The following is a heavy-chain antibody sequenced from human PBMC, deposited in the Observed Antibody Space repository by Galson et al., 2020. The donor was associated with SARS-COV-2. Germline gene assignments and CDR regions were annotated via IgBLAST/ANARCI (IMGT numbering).Heavy chain of an antibody. CDR2: IYYTGST. D-gene: IGHD3-3*01. V-gene: IGHV4-39*07. CDR3: ARAPRGDFYGGYPDL. CDR1: FDSITSSNYY. Sequence: SETLSLTCTVSFDSITSSNYYWAWIRQPPGKGLEWIGSIYYTGSTYHSPSLKSRVTISVDTSKNQFSLKVNSMTAADTAVYYCARAPRGDFYGGYPDLWGQGTLVTVSP. J-gene: IGHJ5*02.